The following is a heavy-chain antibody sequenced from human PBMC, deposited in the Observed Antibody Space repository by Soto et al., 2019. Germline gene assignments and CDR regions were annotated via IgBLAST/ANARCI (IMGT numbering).Heavy chain of an antibody. D-gene: IGHD2-15*01. CDR3: AREDGGGPFDY. CDR2: MSGTSADT. Sequence: DVHLLESGRGLVQPGGSLRLSCAASGFMFSAYAMHWVRQAPGQGLEWVSSMSGTSADTYYADSVKGRFTVSRDSSKDTLYLQLNSLRAEDTALYFCAREDGGGPFDYWGQGTLVIVSS. CDR1: GFMFSAYA. V-gene: IGHV3-23*01. J-gene: IGHJ4*02.